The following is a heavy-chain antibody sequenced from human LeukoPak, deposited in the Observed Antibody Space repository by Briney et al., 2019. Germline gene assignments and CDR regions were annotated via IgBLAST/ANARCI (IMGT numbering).Heavy chain of an antibody. V-gene: IGHV3-30-3*01. Sequence: AVISYDGSNKYYADSVKGRFTISRDNSKNMLYLQMNSLRAEDTAVYYCARERALITTPLQHWGQGTLVTVSS. J-gene: IGHJ1*01. D-gene: IGHD3-22*01. CDR2: ISYDGSNK. CDR3: ARERALITTPLQH.